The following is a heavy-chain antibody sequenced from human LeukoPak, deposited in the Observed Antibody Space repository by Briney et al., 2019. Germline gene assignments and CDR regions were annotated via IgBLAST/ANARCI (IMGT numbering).Heavy chain of an antibody. CDR1: GGSFSGYY. CDR2: INHSGST. D-gene: IGHD5-12*01. V-gene: IGHV4-34*01. Sequence: SETLSLTCAVYGGSFSGYYWSWIRQPPGKGLEWIGEINHSGSTNYNPSLKSRVTISVDTSKNQFSLKLSSVTAADTAVYYCARSGGYSGYDVDYWGQGTLVTVSS. J-gene: IGHJ4*02. CDR3: ARSGGYSGYDVDY.